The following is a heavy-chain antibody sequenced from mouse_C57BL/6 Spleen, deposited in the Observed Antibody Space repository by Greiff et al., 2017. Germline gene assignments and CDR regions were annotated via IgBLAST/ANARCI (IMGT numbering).Heavy chain of an antibody. V-gene: IGHV1-64*01. Sequence: QVQLKQPGAELVKPGASVKLSCKASGYTFTSYWMHWVKQRPGQGLEWIGMIHPNSGSTNYNEKFKSKATLTVDKSSSTAYMQLSSLTSEDSAVYYCARSDYYGSSYEYYFDYWGQGTTLTVSS. CDR1: GYTFTSYW. J-gene: IGHJ2*01. CDR2: IHPNSGST. CDR3: ARSDYYGSSYEYYFDY. D-gene: IGHD1-1*01.